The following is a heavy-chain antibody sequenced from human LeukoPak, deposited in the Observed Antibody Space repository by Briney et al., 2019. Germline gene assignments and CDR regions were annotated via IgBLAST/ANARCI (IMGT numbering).Heavy chain of an antibody. V-gene: IGHV4-4*07. J-gene: IGHJ6*03. CDR2: IFASGST. D-gene: IGHD5-12*01. CDR3: ARGAGYSREVNYYHYMDV. Sequence: SETLSLTCTASGGSISTNYWSWIRQPAGKGLEWIGRIFASGSTNYNSSLKSRVTMSVDTSKNQFSLKLTSVTAADTAVYYCARGAGYSREVNYYHYMDVWGKGTTVTVSS. CDR1: GGSISTNY.